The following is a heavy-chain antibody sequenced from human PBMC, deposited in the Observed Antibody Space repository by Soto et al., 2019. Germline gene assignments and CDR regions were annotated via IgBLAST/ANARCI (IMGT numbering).Heavy chain of an antibody. CDR2: IYYSGST. J-gene: IGHJ4*02. D-gene: IGHD6-13*01. CDR3: ARHEVSVGAAHDY. V-gene: IGHV4-39*01. CDR1: GGSISSSNYY. Sequence: SETLSLTCTVSGGSISSSNYYWGWIRQPPGKGLEWIGSIYYSGSTYYNPSLKSRVTISVDTSKNQFSLKLSSVTAADTAVYYCARHEVSVGAAHDYWGQGTLVTVSS.